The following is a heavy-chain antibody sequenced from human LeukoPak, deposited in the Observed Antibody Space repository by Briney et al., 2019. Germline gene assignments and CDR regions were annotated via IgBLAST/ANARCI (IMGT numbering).Heavy chain of an antibody. Sequence: GGSLRLSCAASGFTFSGSTMSWARQAPGKGLERVSGISGSGGTTRHADSVKGRFTISRDNSKNTLYLQMNSLRAEDTAVYYCAKDRGIVVVPTLFDYWGQGTLVTVSS. CDR1: GFTFSGST. V-gene: IGHV3-23*01. D-gene: IGHD2-2*01. J-gene: IGHJ4*02. CDR3: AKDRGIVVVPTLFDY. CDR2: ISGSGGTT.